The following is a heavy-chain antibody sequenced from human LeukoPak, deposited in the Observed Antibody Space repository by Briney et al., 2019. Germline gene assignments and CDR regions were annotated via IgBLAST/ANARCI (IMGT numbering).Heavy chain of an antibody. CDR2: IYYSGST. V-gene: IGHV4-39*01. J-gene: IGHJ4*02. D-gene: IGHD2-15*01. CDR1: GGSISSSSYY. Sequence: PSETLSLTCTVSGGSISSSSYYWGWIRQPPGKGLEWIGSIYYSGSTYYNPSLKSRVTISVDTSKNQFSLKLSSVTAADTVVYYCARHYGGGGWRWGQGTLVTVSS. CDR3: ARHYGGGGWR.